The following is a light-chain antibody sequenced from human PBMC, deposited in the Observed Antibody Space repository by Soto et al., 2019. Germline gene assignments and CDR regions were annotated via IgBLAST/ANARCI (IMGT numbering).Light chain of an antibody. J-gene: IGLJ1*01. V-gene: IGLV2-14*01. Sequence: QSVLTQPASVSGAPGQSITISCTRTSSDVGGYNYVSWYQQHPGKAPKVIIYELNNRPSGVSIRFSGSKSGNTASLTISGLQAEDEADYYCSSYTSSSPYVFGTGTKVTGL. CDR2: ELN. CDR3: SSYTSSSPYV. CDR1: SSDVGGYNY.